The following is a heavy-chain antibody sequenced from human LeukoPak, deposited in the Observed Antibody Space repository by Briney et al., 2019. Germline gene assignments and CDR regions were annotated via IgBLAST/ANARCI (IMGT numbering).Heavy chain of an antibody. CDR1: GGSISSYY. D-gene: IGHD2-21*01. CDR2: IYYSGST. J-gene: IGHJ4*02. CDR3: AKVMYCGGDCYSGISDY. V-gene: IGHV4-59*01. Sequence: SETLSLTCTVSGGSISSYYWSWIRQPPGKGLEWIGYIYYSGSTNYNPSLKSRVTISVDTSKNQFSLKLSSVTAADTAVYYCAKVMYCGGDCYSGISDYWGQGTLVTVSS.